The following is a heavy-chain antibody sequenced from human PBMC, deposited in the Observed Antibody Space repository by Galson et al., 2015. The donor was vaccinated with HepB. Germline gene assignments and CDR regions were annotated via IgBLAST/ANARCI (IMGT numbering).Heavy chain of an antibody. CDR3: GRRMHV. CDR2: IIQDGRAK. CDR1: GFTFSRYW. Sequence: SLRLSCAASGFTFSRYWMSWVRQAPGKGPEWVANIIQDGRAKNYVDSVKGRFTISRDNAKSSLYLQMNSLRAEDTAMYYCGRRMHVWGQGTTVTVSS. J-gene: IGHJ6*02. V-gene: IGHV3-7*01.